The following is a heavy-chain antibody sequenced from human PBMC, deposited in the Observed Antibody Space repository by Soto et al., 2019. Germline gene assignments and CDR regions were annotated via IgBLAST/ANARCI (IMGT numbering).Heavy chain of an antibody. D-gene: IGHD1-26*01. CDR3: ARIEWEQTGYDNYDIDV. V-gene: IGHV1-2*02. CDR1: GYSFTGYY. J-gene: IGHJ6*02. CDR2: INPNSGVT. Sequence: ASVKVSCKASGYSFTGYYMHWVRQAPGQGLEWMGWINPNSGVTNYAQKFQGRVTMTRDTSVSTAYMELGRLKSDDTAVYFCARIEWEQTGYDNYDIDVCGHGPTVTVYS.